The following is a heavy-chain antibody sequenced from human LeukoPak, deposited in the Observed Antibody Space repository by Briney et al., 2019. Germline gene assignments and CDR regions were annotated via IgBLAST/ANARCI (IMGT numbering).Heavy chain of an antibody. D-gene: IGHD6-13*01. J-gene: IGHJ4*02. CDR3: ARAISIAAACTRIDY. CDR2: IIPIFGTA. V-gene: IGHV1-69*13. Sequence: SVKVSCKASGYTFTSYGITWVRRAPGQGLEWMGGIIPIFGTANYAQKFQGRVTITADESTSTAYMELSSLRSEDTAVYYCARAISIAAACTRIDYWGQGTLVTVSS. CDR1: GYTFTSYG.